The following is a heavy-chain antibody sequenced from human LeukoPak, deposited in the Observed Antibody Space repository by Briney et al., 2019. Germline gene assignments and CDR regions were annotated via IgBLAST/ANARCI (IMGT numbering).Heavy chain of an antibody. CDR2: IRYDGSNK. Sequence: GGSLRLSCAASGFTFSSYGMHWVRQAPGKGLEWVAFIRYDGSNKYYADSVKGRFTISRDNSKNTLYLQMNSLRAEDTAVYYCAKDFWRTYYYGSGSDYWGQGTLVTVSS. V-gene: IGHV3-30*02. CDR3: AKDFWRTYYYGSGSDY. J-gene: IGHJ4*02. D-gene: IGHD3-10*01. CDR1: GFTFSSYG.